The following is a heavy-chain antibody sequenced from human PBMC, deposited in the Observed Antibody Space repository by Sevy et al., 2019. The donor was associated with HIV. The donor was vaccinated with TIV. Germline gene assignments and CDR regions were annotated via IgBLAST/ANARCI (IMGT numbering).Heavy chain of an antibody. CDR2: IRNSGTSM. CDR1: GFTFSSYE. D-gene: IGHD4-17*01. V-gene: IGHV3-48*03. Sequence: AGSLRLSCVASGFTFSSYEMNWVRQAPGKGLEWVSYIRNSGTSMYYSDSVKGRFTISRDNARNSLYLQMNSLRAEDTAVYYCARDLPPSATTVAHFACWDQGTLVTVSS. J-gene: IGHJ4*02. CDR3: ARDLPPSATTVAHFAC.